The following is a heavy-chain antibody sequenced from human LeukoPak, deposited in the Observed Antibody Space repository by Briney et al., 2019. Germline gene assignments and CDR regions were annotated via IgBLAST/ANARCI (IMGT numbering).Heavy chain of an antibody. CDR3: AREKALGIADY. Sequence: ASVKVSCKASGYTFTGYYMHWARQAPGRGLEWMGWINPNSGGTNYAQKFQGRVTMTRDTSISTAYMELSRLRSDDTAVYYCAREKALGIADYWGQGTLVTVSS. J-gene: IGHJ4*02. CDR2: INPNSGGT. CDR1: GYTFTGYY. V-gene: IGHV1-2*02. D-gene: IGHD6-13*01.